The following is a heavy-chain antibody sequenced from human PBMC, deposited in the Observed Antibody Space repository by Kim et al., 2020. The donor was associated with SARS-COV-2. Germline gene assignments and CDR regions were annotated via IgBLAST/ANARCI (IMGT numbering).Heavy chain of an antibody. V-gene: IGHV3-21*04. Sequence: GGSLRLSCAASGFTFSSSNMDWVRQAPGKGLEWVSSIRSGTSYTYYADSVKGRFTIPRDNAKNSLYLQMNSLRADDTAVYYCARSFGYYTMDVWGQGTTVTVSS. D-gene: IGHD3-3*01. CDR2: IRSGTSYT. CDR1: GFTFSSSN. J-gene: IGHJ6*02. CDR3: ARSFGYYTMDV.